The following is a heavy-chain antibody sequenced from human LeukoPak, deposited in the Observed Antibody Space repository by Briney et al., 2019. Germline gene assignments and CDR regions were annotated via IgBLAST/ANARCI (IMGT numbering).Heavy chain of an antibody. Sequence: ASVKVSCKASGYTFTGYYMHWVRQAPGQGLEWMGWINPNSGGTNYAQKFQGWVTMTRDTSISTAYMELSRLRSDDTAVYYCARVRSHYSSSGYYYYYGMDVWGQGTTVTVSS. CDR1: GYTFTGYY. CDR2: INPNSGGT. V-gene: IGHV1-2*04. CDR3: ARVRSHYSSSGYYYYYGMDV. J-gene: IGHJ6*02. D-gene: IGHD6-13*01.